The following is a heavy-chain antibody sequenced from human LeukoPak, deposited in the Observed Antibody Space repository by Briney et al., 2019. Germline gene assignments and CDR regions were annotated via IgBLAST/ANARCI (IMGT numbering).Heavy chain of an antibody. CDR1: GFTFSSYA. D-gene: IGHD6-13*01. V-gene: IGHV3-30-3*01. CDR2: ISYDGSNK. J-gene: IGHJ5*02. CDR3: AGDSQQLAYNWFDP. Sequence: GRSLRLSCAASGFTFSSYAMHWVRQAPGKGLEWVAVISYDGSNKYYADSVKGRFTISRDNSKNTLYLQMNSLRAEDTAVYYCAGDSQQLAYNWFDPWGQGTLVTVSS.